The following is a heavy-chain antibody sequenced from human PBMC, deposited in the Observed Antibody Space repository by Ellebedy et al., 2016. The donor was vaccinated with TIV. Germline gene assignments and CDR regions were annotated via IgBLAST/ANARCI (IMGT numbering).Heavy chain of an antibody. CDR1: GYTFTDYY. D-gene: IGHD5-12*01. CDR3: ARWDSGFLSGVYYNYGMDV. CDR2: MNPNSGKT. Sequence: ASVKVSCXASGYTFTDYYIHWVRQAPGQGLEWMGWMNPNSGKTGYAQKFQGRVTMTRDTSTNTAYMELSSLRSEDTAVYYCARWDSGFLSGVYYNYGMDVWGQGTTVTVSS. J-gene: IGHJ6*02. V-gene: IGHV1-8*02.